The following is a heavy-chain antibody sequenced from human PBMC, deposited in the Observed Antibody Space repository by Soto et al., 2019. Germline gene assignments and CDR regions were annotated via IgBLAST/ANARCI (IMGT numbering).Heavy chain of an antibody. CDR1: GFSVTTNG. V-gene: IGHV3-30*03. Sequence: QVQLVESGGGVVQPGRSLRLSCAVSGFSVTTNGMHWVRQAPGKGLEWVAVISRDGASKFYADSVKGRFTISKDNSGNTLFLERNSLRGDDMDVYYCTCEVASGYWGQGALVTVSS. CDR2: ISRDGASK. CDR3: TCEVASGY. D-gene: IGHD2-21*01. J-gene: IGHJ4*02.